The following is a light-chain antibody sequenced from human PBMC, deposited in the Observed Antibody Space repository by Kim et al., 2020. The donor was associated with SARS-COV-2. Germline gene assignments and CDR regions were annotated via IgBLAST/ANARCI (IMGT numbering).Light chain of an antibody. Sequence: QLVLTQSPSASASLGASVKLTCTLSSGHSTYAIAWHQQQPEKGPRYLMKVNSDGSLSKGVGIPDRFSGSSSGAERYLTISSLQSADEADYYCQTWGTGIQVFGGGTQLTVL. J-gene: IGLJ3*02. CDR2: VNSDGSL. CDR1: SGHSTYA. V-gene: IGLV4-69*01. CDR3: QTWGTGIQV.